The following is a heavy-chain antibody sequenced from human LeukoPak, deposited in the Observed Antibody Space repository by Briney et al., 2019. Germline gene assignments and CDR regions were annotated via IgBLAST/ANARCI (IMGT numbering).Heavy chain of an antibody. D-gene: IGHD6-19*01. V-gene: IGHV3-30*03. CDR1: GFIFSSYS. CDR2: VSTDGTIK. CDR3: ATSTIAVAGSDAFDI. Sequence: PGGSLRLSCAASGFIFSSYSMHWVRQAPGKGLEWVAVVSTDGTIKYYADSMKGRFTVSRDNARKSLFLQMNSLRAEDTAVYYCATSTIAVAGSDAFDIWGQGTMVTVSS. J-gene: IGHJ3*02.